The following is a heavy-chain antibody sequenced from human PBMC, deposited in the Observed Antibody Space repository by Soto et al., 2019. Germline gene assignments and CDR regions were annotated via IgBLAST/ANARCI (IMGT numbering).Heavy chain of an antibody. D-gene: IGHD4-17*01. CDR3: ARANYGDPHFDY. J-gene: IGHJ4*02. CDR2: ISYDGSNK. CDR1: GFTFSSYA. Sequence: QVQLVESGGGVVQPGRSLRLSCAASGFTFSSYAMHWVRQAPGKGLEWVAVISYDGSNKYYADSVKGRFTISSDNSKNTLYLQMNSLRAEDTAVYYCARANYGDPHFDYWGQGTLVTVSS. V-gene: IGHV3-30-3*01.